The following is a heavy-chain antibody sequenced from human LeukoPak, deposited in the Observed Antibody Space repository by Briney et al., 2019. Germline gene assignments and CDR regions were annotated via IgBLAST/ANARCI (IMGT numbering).Heavy chain of an antibody. V-gene: IGHV3-23*01. D-gene: IGHD2-8*01. J-gene: IGHJ4*02. Sequence: GGSLRLSCAASGFTFSSYAMTWVRQASGKGREWVSAIRGSGTGTYYADSVKGRFTISRDNAKNTLYLQMNSLRAEDTAVYHCARDNGENYHTAFDYWGQGTLVTVSS. CDR2: IRGSGTGT. CDR1: GFTFSSYA. CDR3: ARDNGENYHTAFDY.